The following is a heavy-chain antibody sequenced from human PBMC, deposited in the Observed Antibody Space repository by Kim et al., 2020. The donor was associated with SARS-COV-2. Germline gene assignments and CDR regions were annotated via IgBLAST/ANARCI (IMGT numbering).Heavy chain of an antibody. CDR2: IWYDGSNE. Sequence: GGSLRLSCVASGFTFSTHGMYWVRQGPGKGLEWVAYIWYDGSNEDYGDSVKGRFTISRHNSKRTLYLEMNSLRVDDTAVYYCAKGVAAAGYYGMDVWGQGTTVIVSS. V-gene: IGHV3-33*03. CDR1: GFTFSTHG. D-gene: IGHD6-13*01. CDR3: AKGVAAAGYYGMDV. J-gene: IGHJ6*02.